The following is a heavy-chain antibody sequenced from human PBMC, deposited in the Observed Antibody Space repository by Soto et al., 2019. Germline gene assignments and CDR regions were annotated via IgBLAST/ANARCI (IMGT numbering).Heavy chain of an antibody. J-gene: IGHJ4*02. V-gene: IGHV3-30-3*01. CDR1: GFTFSSYA. Sequence: QVQLVESGGGVVQPGRSLRLSCAASGFTFSSYAMHWVRQAPGKGLEWVAVISYDGSNKYYADSVKGRFTISRDNSKNTLYLQMNSLRAEDTAVYYCARGARGVIILDYWGQGTLVTVSS. D-gene: IGHD3-10*01. CDR3: ARGARGVIILDY. CDR2: ISYDGSNK.